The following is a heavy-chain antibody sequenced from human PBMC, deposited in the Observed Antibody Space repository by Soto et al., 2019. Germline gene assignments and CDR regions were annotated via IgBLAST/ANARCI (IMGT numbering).Heavy chain of an antibody. CDR2: IWCDGSNK. CDR3: ATLTIFGVVRSYGMDV. CDR1: GFTFSSYG. Sequence: QVQLVESGGGVVQPGRSLRLSCAASGFTFSSYGMHWVRQAPGKGLEWVAVIWCDGSNKYYADSVKGRFTISRDNSKNTLYLQMNSLRAEDTAVYYCATLTIFGVVRSYGMDVWGQGTTVTVSS. D-gene: IGHD3-3*01. J-gene: IGHJ6*02. V-gene: IGHV3-33*01.